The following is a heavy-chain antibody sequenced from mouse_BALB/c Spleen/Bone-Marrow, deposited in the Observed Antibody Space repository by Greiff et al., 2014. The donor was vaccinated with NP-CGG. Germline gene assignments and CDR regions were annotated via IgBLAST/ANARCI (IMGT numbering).Heavy chain of an antibody. D-gene: IGHD4-1*01. V-gene: IGHV1S135*01. CDR1: GYSFTTYY. J-gene: IGHJ2*01. CDR2: IDPFNGAT. CDR3: ARNWDVDY. Sequence: EVQVVESGPELMKPGASVKISCKASGYSFTTYYMHWVKQSHGKSLEWIGYIDPFNGATSYNQKFKGKATLTVDKSSSTAYMHLSSLTSEDSAVYYCARNWDVDYWGQGTTLTVSS.